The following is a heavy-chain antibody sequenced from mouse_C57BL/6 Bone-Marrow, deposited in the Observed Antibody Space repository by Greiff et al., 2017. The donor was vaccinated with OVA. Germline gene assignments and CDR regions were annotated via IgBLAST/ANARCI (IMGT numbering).Heavy chain of an antibody. CDR1: GYAFSSSW. D-gene: IGHD2-1*01. CDR3: ARKGGNPYFDY. Sequence: QVQLQQSGPELVKPGASVKISCKASGYAFSSSWMNWVKQRPGKGLEWIGRIYPGDGDTNYNGKFKGKATLTADKSSSTAYMQLSSLTSEDSAVYFGARKGGNPYFDYWGQGTTLTVSS. J-gene: IGHJ2*01. V-gene: IGHV1-82*01. CDR2: IYPGDGDT.